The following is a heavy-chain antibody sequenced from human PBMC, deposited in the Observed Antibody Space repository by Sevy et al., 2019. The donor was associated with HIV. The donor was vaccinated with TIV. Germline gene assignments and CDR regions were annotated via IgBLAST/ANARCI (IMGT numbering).Heavy chain of an antibody. CDR3: AKVYSKYADRYYYYYALDV. J-gene: IGHJ6*02. V-gene: IGHV3-7*01. CDR2: IKQDGSER. Sequence: GGSLRLSCAGSGFTFNSYWMTWVRQAPGKGLEWVSSIKQDGSERSYMDSVKGRFTISRDNGKRSMYLQMNSLRVEETGVSVCAKVYSKYADRYYYYYALDVWGQGTTVTVSS. CDR1: GFTFNSYW. D-gene: IGHD4-4*01.